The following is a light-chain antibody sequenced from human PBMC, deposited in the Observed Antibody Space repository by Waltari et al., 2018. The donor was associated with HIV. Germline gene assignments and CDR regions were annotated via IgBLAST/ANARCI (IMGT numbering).Light chain of an antibody. J-gene: IGLJ2*01. V-gene: IGLV3-1*01. CDR2: QND. Sequence: SFELAQPPSVSVSPGQTAIIPCSGGPVNSTYINWYYQQSGQAPVLVIYQNDKRPSGIAERISGSKSGNTATLTISGSLPTDEADYYCQTWDTSDVVFGGGTKLTVL. CDR3: QTWDTSDVV. CDR1: PVNSTY.